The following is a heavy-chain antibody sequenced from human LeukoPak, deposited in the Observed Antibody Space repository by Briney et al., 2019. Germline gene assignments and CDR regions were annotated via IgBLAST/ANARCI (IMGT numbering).Heavy chain of an antibody. CDR1: GFTVSSNS. CDR3: ARRSVAGSLDY. Sequence: GGSLRLSCTVSGFTVSSNSVSWVRQAPGKGLEWVANTKEDGGEKYYVDSVKGRFTISRDNAENSLYLQMNSLRAEDTAVYYCARRSVAGSLDYWGQGTLVTVSS. D-gene: IGHD6-19*01. CDR2: TKEDGGEK. V-gene: IGHV3-7*01. J-gene: IGHJ4*02.